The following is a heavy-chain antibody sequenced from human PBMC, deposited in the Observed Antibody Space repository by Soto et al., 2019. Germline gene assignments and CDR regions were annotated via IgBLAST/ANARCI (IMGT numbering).Heavy chain of an antibody. J-gene: IGHJ6*01. D-gene: IGHD3-10*01. CDR1: GFTFSSYW. CDR2: IKQDGSEK. CDR3: ARVRGFGDTGVPILAFDF. V-gene: IGHV3-7*01. Sequence: PGGSLRLSCAASGFTFSSYWMSWVRQAPGKGLEWVANIKQDGSEKYYVDSVKGRFTISRDNARNSLYLQMNSLRADDTAVYYCARVRGFGDTGVPILAFDFWGQGTTVPVSS.